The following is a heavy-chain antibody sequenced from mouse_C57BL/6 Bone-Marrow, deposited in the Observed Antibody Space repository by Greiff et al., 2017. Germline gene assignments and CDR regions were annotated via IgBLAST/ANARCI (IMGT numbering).Heavy chain of an antibody. CDR3: ARYWVTNTYCDY. CDR2: IDPSDSYT. V-gene: IGHV1-50*01. Sequence: QVQLQQPGAELVKPGASVKLSCKASGYTFTSYWMQWVKQRPGQGLEWIGEIDPSDSYTNSNQQFKGKATLTVDTSSSSAYMQLSSLTSEDSAVYYCARYWVTNTYCDYWGQGTTLSVSS. D-gene: IGHD2-3*01. J-gene: IGHJ2*01. CDR1: GYTFTSYW.